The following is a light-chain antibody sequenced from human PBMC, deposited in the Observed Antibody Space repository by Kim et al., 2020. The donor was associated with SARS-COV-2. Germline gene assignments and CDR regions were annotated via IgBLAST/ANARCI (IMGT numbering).Light chain of an antibody. CDR2: DAS. CDR3: QQYESYSPT. CDR1: QSISGS. V-gene: IGKV1-5*01. Sequence: ASGGDRVTITCRASQSISGSLAWYQQKPGKAPKLLISDASSLDSGVPSRFSGSGSGTEFTLTITSLQPDDFATYYCQQYESYSPTFGQGTKVDIK. J-gene: IGKJ1*01.